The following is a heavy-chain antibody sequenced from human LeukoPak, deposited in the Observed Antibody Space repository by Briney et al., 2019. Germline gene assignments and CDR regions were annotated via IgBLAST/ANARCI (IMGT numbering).Heavy chain of an antibody. Sequence: GSLRLSCAASGFTFSSYGMHWVRQPPGKGLEWIGEINHSGSTNYNPSLKSRVTISVDTSKNQFSLKLSSVTAADTAVYYCARGPPAEPWGQGTLVTVSS. CDR2: INHSGST. V-gene: IGHV4-34*01. CDR1: GFTFSSYG. J-gene: IGHJ5*02. CDR3: ARGPPAEP.